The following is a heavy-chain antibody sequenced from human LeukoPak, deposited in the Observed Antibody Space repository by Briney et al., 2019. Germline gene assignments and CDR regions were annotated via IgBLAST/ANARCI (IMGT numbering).Heavy chain of an antibody. J-gene: IGHJ5*02. CDR2: INHSGGT. V-gene: IGHV4-34*01. CDR3: ASLARGGNWFDP. Sequence: SETLSLTCAVYGGSFIGYDWTWIRQPPGKGLEWIGEINHSGGTNYNPSLKSRVTISVDTSKNQFSLELSSVTAADTAVYYCASLARGGNWFDPWGQGTLVTVSS. D-gene: IGHD6-6*01. CDR1: GGSFIGYD.